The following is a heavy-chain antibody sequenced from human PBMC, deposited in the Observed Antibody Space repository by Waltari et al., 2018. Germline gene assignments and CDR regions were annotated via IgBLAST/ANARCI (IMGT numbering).Heavy chain of an antibody. V-gene: IGHV1-69*04. CDR3: ARVSRWAVAGTPRLGYFDY. Sequence: QVQLVQSGAEVKKPGSSVKVSCKASGGTFSSYAISWVRQAPGQGLEWMGRSNPILCKANYAQKFQGRVTITADKSTSTSYMELSSLRSEDTAVYYCARVSRWAVAGTPRLGYFDYWGQGTLVTVSS. CDR1: GGTFSSYA. D-gene: IGHD6-19*01. J-gene: IGHJ4*02. CDR2: SNPILCKA.